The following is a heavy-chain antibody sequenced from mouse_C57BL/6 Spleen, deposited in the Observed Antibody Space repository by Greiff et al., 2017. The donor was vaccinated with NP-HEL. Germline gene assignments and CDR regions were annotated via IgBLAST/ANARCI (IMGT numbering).Heavy chain of an antibody. Sequence: DVQLVESGGGLVKPGGSLKLSCAASGFTFSDYGMHWVRQAPEKGLEWVAYISSGSSTIYYADTVKGRFTISRANAKNTLFLQMTSLRSEDTAMYYCARTPYDYDGSPFDYWGQGTTLTVSS. D-gene: IGHD2-4*01. CDR3: ARTPYDYDGSPFDY. V-gene: IGHV5-17*01. J-gene: IGHJ2*01. CDR1: GFTFSDYG. CDR2: ISSGSSTI.